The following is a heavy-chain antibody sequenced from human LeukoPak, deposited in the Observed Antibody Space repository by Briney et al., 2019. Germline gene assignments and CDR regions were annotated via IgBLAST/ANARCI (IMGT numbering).Heavy chain of an antibody. D-gene: IGHD6-19*01. CDR2: INPNSGGT. CDR3: ARQNSSGWYDAFDI. Sequence: ASVKVSCKASGYTFTGYYMHWVRQAPGQGLEWMGWINPNSGGTNYAQKFQGRVTMTRDTSISTAYMELSRLRSDDTAVYYCARQNSSGWYDAFDIWGRGTMVTVSS. CDR1: GYTFTGYY. J-gene: IGHJ3*02. V-gene: IGHV1-2*02.